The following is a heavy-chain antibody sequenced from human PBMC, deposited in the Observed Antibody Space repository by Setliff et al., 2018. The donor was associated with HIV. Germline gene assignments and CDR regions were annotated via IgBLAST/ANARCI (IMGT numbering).Heavy chain of an antibody. D-gene: IGHD3-22*01. CDR2: ISAYNGNT. CDR3: ARAGRYYYDSSGYYGTKYDAFDI. V-gene: IGHV1-18*01. J-gene: IGHJ3*02. CDR1: GYTFSRYG. Sequence: ASVKVSCKTSGYTFSRYGISWVRQAPGQGLEWMGWISAYNGNTNYAQKLQGRVTMTTDTSTSTAYMELRSLRSDDTAVYYCARAGRYYYDSSGYYGTKYDAFDIWGQGTMVTVSS.